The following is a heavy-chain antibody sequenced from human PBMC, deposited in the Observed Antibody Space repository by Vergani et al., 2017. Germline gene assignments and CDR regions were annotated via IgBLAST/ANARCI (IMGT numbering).Heavy chain of an antibody. CDR3: ARGRSDPAELRLGEYDY. Sequence: QVQLQQWGAGLLKPSETLSLTCAVYGGSFSGYYWSWIRQPPGKGLEWIGEINHSGSTNYNPSLKSRVTISVDTSKNQFSLKLSSVTAADTAVYYCARGRSDPAELRLGEYDYWGQGTLVTVSS. J-gene: IGHJ4*02. D-gene: IGHD3-16*01. CDR2: INHSGST. V-gene: IGHV4-34*01. CDR1: GGSFSGYY.